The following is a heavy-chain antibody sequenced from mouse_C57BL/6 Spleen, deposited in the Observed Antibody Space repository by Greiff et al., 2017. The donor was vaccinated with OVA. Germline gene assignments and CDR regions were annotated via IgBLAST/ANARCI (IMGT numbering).Heavy chain of an antibody. D-gene: IGHD2-4*01. V-gene: IGHV5-6*01. J-gene: IGHJ3*01. CDR1: GFTFSSYG. Sequence: LVESGGDLVKPGGSLKLSCAASGFTFSSYGMSWVRQTPDKRLEWVATISSGGSYTYYPDSVKGRFTISRDNAKNTLYLQMSSLKSEDTAMYYCASRGYDYDGAWFAYWGQGTLVTVSA. CDR3: ASRGYDYDGAWFAY. CDR2: ISSGGSYT.